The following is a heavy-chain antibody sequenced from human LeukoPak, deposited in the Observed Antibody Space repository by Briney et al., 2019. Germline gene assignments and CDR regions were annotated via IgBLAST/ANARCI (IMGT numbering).Heavy chain of an antibody. Sequence: PGGSLRLSCSASGFTFSRDWMSWVRHTPGKGLECVAKIKPDGNEEYYMDSVKGRFTISRDNSKNSLYLHLISLRDEDTAVYYCARDSGWYPVDYWGQGTLVTVSS. D-gene: IGHD6-19*01. J-gene: IGHJ4*02. CDR2: IKPDGNEE. CDR3: ARDSGWYPVDY. CDR1: GFTFSRDW. V-gene: IGHV3-7*01.